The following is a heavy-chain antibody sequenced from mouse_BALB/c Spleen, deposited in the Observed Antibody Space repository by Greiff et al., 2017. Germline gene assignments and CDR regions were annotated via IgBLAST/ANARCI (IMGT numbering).Heavy chain of an antibody. CDR1: GFTFSDYY. D-gene: IGHD2-1*01. Sequence: EVMLVESGGGLVKPGGSLKLSCAASGFTFSDYYMYWVRQTPEKRLEWVATISDGGSYTYYPDSVKGRFTISRDNAKNNLYLQMSSLKSEDTAMYYCARDYYGNYEGYFDVWGAGTTVTVSS. V-gene: IGHV5-4*02. CDR3: ARDYYGNYEGYFDV. J-gene: IGHJ1*01. CDR2: ISDGGSYT.